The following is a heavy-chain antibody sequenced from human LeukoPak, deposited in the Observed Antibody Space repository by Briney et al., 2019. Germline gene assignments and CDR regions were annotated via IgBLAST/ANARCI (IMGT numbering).Heavy chain of an antibody. CDR3: ARRPRGWGAFDI. CDR2: ISSSGGST. V-gene: IGHV3-23*01. CDR1: GFTFSSYA. D-gene: IGHD6-19*01. J-gene: IGHJ3*02. Sequence: GGSLRLSCAASGFTFSSYAMSWVRPAPGKGLEWVSGISSSGGSTNYADSVKGRFSISRDNARSSLSLQLNSLRAEDTAVYYCARRPRGWGAFDIWGQGTMVTVSS.